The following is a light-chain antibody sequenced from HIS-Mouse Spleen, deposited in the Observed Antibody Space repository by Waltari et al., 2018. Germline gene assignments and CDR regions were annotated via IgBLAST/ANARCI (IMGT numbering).Light chain of an antibody. Sequence: NFMLTQPHSVSESPGKTVTISCTRSSGSIASNYGQWYQQRPGSAPTTVIYEDNQRPSGVPDRFSGSIDSSSNSASLTISGLKTEDEADYYCSSYTSSSTLWVFGGGTKLTVL. V-gene: IGLV6-57*04. J-gene: IGLJ3*02. CDR3: SSYTSSSTLWV. CDR2: EDN. CDR1: SGSIASNY.